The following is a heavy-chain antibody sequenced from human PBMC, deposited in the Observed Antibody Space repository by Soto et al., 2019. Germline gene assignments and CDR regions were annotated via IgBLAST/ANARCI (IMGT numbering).Heavy chain of an antibody. Sequence: QVQLQESGPGLVKPSETLSLTCTVSGGSISSYYWSWIRQPPGKGLEWIGYIYYSGSTNYNPSLKSPVPISVATSKNPFSLKLSSVTAADTAVYYCASLWGWSVDYWGQGTLVTVSS. CDR2: IYYSGST. D-gene: IGHD3-16*01. V-gene: IGHV4-59*08. J-gene: IGHJ4*02. CDR3: ASLWGWSVDY. CDR1: GGSISSYY.